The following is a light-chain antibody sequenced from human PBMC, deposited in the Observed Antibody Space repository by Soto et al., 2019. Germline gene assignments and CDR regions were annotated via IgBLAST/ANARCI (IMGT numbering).Light chain of an antibody. Sequence: QTVVTQEPSFSVSPGGTVTLTCGLSSGSVSTGSYASWYQQTPGQAPRNLIYSTNIRSSGVPDRFSGSILGNKAALAITGAQADDEGDYYCALYMISGVGVFSGGTKLTVL. J-gene: IGLJ3*02. V-gene: IGLV8-61*01. CDR2: STN. CDR3: ALYMISGVGV. CDR1: SGSVSTGSY.